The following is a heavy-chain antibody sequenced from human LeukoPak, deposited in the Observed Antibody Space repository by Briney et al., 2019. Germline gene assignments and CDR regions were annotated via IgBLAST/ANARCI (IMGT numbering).Heavy chain of an antibody. J-gene: IGHJ4*02. D-gene: IGHD4-17*01. CDR2: IRYDGSNK. V-gene: IGHV3-30*02. CDR1: GFTFSSYG. CDR3: ARGDYGDYVGNFDC. Sequence: GGSLRLSCAASGFTFSSYGMHWVRQAPGKGLEWVAFIRYDGSNKYYADSVKGRFTISRDNSKNTLYLQMNSLRAEDTAVYYCARGDYGDYVGNFDCWGQGTLVTVSS.